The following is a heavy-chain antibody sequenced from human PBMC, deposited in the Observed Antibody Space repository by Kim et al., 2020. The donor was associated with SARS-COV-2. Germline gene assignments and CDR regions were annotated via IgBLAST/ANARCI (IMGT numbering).Heavy chain of an antibody. CDR1: GFTFSSYW. CDR3: ARDGVLRYFDWLLYD. CDR2: IKQDGSEK. V-gene: IGHV3-7*03. J-gene: IGHJ4*02. Sequence: GGSLRLSCAASGFTFSSYWMSWVRQAPGKGLEWVANIKQDGSEKYYVDSVKGRFTISRDNAKNSLYLQMNSLRAEDTAVYYCARDGVLRYFDWLLYDWGQGTLVTVSS. D-gene: IGHD3-9*01.